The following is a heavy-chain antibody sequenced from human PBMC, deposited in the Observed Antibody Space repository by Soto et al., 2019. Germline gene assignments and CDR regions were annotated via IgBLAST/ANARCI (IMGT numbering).Heavy chain of an antibody. D-gene: IGHD5-12*01. J-gene: IGHJ5*02. V-gene: IGHV1-18*01. CDR2: ISTYSGDK. CDR1: GYTFFTYD. Sequence: QVHLVQSGVEVKTPGASVKVSCQASGYTFFTYDISWVRQAPGQGLEWMGWISTYSGDKKYAQKFQGRVTMTTDTSTTTAYLELRSLRSDATAVYYCARHHGPTTSENWFDPWGQGTLVTVSS. CDR3: ARHHGPTTSENWFDP.